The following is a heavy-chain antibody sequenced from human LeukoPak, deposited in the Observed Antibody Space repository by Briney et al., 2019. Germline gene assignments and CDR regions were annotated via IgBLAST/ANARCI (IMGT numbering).Heavy chain of an antibody. D-gene: IGHD2-2*01. Sequence: ASVKVSCKASGYTFTSYDTNWVRQAPGQGLEWMGGIIPIFGTANYAQKFQGRVTITTDESTSTAYMELSSLRSEDTAVYYCARDCSSTSCQDYWGQGTLVTVSS. CDR3: ARDCSSTSCQDY. CDR1: GYTFTSYD. CDR2: IIPIFGTA. J-gene: IGHJ4*02. V-gene: IGHV1-69*05.